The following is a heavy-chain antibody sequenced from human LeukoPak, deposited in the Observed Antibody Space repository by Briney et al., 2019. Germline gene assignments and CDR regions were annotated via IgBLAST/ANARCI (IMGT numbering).Heavy chain of an antibody. CDR2: ISGSGGST. V-gene: IGHV3-23*01. Sequence: GGSLRLSCAASGFTFSSYAMSWVRQAPGKGLEWVSAISGSGGSTYYADSVKGRFTISRDNSKNTLYLQMNSLRAEDTAVYYCGRDRLIGGRFGELSNWGQGTLVTVSS. CDR1: GFTFSSYA. J-gene: IGHJ4*02. D-gene: IGHD3-10*01. CDR3: GRDRLIGGRFGELSN.